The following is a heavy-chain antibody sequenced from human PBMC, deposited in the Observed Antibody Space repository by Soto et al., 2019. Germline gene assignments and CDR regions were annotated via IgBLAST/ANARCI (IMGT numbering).Heavy chain of an antibody. J-gene: IGHJ4*02. Sequence: GGSLRLSCAAAGFTFSSSAMHWVRQAPGKGLEWVSYISSSGSTIYYADSVKGRFTISRDNSRRTLYLQMTSLIDEDTAIYYCAKDAVYNDGLWLAADWGRGTLVTVS. CDR3: AKDAVYNDGLWLAAD. CDR2: ISSSGSTI. CDR1: GFTFSSSA. V-gene: IGHV3-48*02. D-gene: IGHD5-12*01.